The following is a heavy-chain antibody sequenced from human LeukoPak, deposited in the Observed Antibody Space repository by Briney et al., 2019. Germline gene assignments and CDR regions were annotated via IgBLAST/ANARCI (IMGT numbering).Heavy chain of an antibody. Sequence: PGGSLRLSCVASGFIFSDFWMSWVRQAPGKGLEWVANIKQDGSEKYYVDSVKGRFTISRDNAKNSLYLQMNSLRAEDTAVYYCARRYFDYWGQGTLVTVSS. V-gene: IGHV3-7*03. CDR1: GFIFSDFW. CDR2: IKQDGSEK. J-gene: IGHJ4*02. CDR3: ARRYFDY.